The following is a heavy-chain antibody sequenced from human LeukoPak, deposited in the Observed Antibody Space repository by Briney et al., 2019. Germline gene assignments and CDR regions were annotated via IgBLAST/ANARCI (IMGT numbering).Heavy chain of an antibody. Sequence: PGGSLRLSCAPSGFIFSSYAMLWPRQAPGKGLQWVSTITGTTHYADSVRGRFTISRDNPKNILYLQMNSLSTEDTAIYYFAKGFREYGSRTYSSFDIWGQGTMVTVSS. CDR3: AKGFREYGSRTYSSFDI. J-gene: IGHJ3*02. CDR1: GFIFSSYA. CDR2: ITGTT. V-gene: IGHV3-23*01. D-gene: IGHD6-6*01.